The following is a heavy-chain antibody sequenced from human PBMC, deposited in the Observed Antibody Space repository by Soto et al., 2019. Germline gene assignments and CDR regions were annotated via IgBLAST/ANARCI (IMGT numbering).Heavy chain of an antibody. CDR3: ARRPTYYGSGSNYYYGMDV. D-gene: IGHD3-10*01. CDR1: GYSYKKYW. Sequence: AESVTISCKVPGYSYKKYWINWVHQMPGKGVEWIGRIDPSDSHTNYSPSFQGHVSISADKSSSTAYLQWSSLQASDTGMYYCARRPTYYGSGSNYYYGMDVWGQGTPVTVSS. CDR2: IDPSDSHT. V-gene: IGHV5-10-1*01. J-gene: IGHJ6*02.